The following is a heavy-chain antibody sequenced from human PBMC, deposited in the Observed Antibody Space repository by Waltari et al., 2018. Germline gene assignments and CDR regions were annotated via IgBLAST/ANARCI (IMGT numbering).Heavy chain of an antibody. CDR3: ARLSLAAGHLIDY. J-gene: IGHJ4*02. CDR2: IYYTKYT. Sequence: PSETLSLTCTVSGDSIRNSNYYWGWIRQPPGKGLEWIGSIYYTKYTYYNPSLKSRVTLSLDTSKNQFSLSLNSVAAADTAVYYCARLSLAAGHLIDYWGQGTLVTVSS. D-gene: IGHD6-13*01. CDR1: GDSIRNSNYY. V-gene: IGHV4-39*01.